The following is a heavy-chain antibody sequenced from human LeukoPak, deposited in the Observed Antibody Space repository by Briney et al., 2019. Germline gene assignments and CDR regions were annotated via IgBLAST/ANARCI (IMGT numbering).Heavy chain of an antibody. Sequence: ASVKVSCKASGYTFTGYYVHWVRQAPGQGLEWMGRINPNSGGTNYAQKFEGRVTMTRDTSISTAYMELSRLRSDDTAVYYCARDVVEQQLPFDYWGQGTLVTVSS. CDR1: GYTFTGYY. V-gene: IGHV1-2*06. CDR2: INPNSGGT. D-gene: IGHD6-13*01. CDR3: ARDVVEQQLPFDY. J-gene: IGHJ4*02.